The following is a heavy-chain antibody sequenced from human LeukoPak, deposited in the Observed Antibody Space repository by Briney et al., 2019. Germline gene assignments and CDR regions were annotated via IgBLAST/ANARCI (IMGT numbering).Heavy chain of an antibody. CDR3: ARRKFSDTWFDP. Sequence: GESLKISCKGSEYDFANYWIGWVRQMPGKGLEWMGIVYPAGSRIHYSPSFQGQVTMSVDRSISTAYLQWTSLKASDTAMYFCARRKFSDTWFDPWGQGTLVAVSS. V-gene: IGHV5-51*01. CDR2: VYPAGSRI. CDR1: EYDFANYW. D-gene: IGHD1-14*01. J-gene: IGHJ5*02.